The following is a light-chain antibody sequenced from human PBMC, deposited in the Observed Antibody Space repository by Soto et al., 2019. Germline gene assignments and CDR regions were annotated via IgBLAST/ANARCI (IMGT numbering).Light chain of an antibody. CDR3: QSYDSSLSALV. Sequence: VLTQPPSVSGAPGQRVTLSCTGSSSNIGAHYDVNWYQQLPGTAPKLLIYVNSNRPAGVPARFSASQSGASASLTITGLQAEDEADYYCQSYDSSLSALVFGGGTKVTVL. CDR2: VNS. V-gene: IGLV1-40*01. J-gene: IGLJ3*02. CDR1: SSNIGAHYD.